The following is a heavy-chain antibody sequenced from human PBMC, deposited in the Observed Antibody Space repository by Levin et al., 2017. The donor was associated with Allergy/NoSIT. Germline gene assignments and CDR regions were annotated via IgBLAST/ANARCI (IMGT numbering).Heavy chain of an antibody. CDR3: AREERYYYGSGSYYGPGY. J-gene: IGHJ4*02. Sequence: ASVKVSCKASGYTFTGYYMHWVRQAPGQGLEWMGWINPNSGGTNYAQKFQGRVTMTRDTSISTAYMELSRLRSDDTAVYYCAREERYYYGSGSYYGPGYWGQGTLVTVSS. CDR1: GYTFTGYY. V-gene: IGHV1-2*02. CDR2: INPNSGGT. D-gene: IGHD3-10*01.